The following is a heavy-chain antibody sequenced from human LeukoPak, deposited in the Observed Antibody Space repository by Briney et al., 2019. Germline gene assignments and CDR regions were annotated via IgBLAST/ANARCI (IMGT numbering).Heavy chain of an antibody. V-gene: IGHV3-64D*06. J-gene: IGHJ5*02. D-gene: IGHD3-10*01. CDR3: VKDFSHTMVRGDVDP. CDR2: ISSNGGST. Sequence: GGSLRLSCSASGFTFSSYAMHWVRQAPGKGLEYVPAISSNGGSTYYADSVKGRFTISRDNSKNTLYLQMSSLRAEDTAVYYCVKDFSHTMVRGDVDPWGQGTLVTVSS. CDR1: GFTFSSYA.